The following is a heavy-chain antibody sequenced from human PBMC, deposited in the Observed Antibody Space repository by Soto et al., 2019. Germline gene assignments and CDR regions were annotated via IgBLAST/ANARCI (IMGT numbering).Heavy chain of an antibody. V-gene: IGHV3-53*01. D-gene: IGHD7-27*01. Sequence: EVQLLESGGGLTQPGGSLRLSCAASGFTVSTNYMSWVRQAPGKGLEWVSVIYSGDSAYYADSVKGRFTISRDNSKNTLYLQMNRLSVEDTAVYYCARDLGDYWGQGTLVTVSS. CDR2: IYSGDSA. CDR3: ARDLGDY. CDR1: GFTVSTNY. J-gene: IGHJ4*02.